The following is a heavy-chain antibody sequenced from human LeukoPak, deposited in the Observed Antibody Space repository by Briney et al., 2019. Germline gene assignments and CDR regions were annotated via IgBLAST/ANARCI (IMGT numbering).Heavy chain of an antibody. CDR2: ISYDGSNK. CDR1: GFTFSSYW. V-gene: IGHV3-30*03. Sequence: GGSLRLSCAASGFTFSSYWMSWVRQAPGKGLEWVAVISYDGSNKYYADSVKGRFTISRDNSKNTLYLQMNSLRAEDTAVYYCARETTRGAFDIWGQGTMVTVSS. D-gene: IGHD1-14*01. CDR3: ARETTRGAFDI. J-gene: IGHJ3*02.